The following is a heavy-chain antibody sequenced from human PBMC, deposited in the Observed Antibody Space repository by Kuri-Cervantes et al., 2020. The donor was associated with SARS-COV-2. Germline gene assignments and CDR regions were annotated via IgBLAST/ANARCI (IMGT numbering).Heavy chain of an antibody. Sequence: ESLKISCTVSGGSISSGSYYWSWIRQPAGKGLEWIGYIYYSGSTNYNPSLKSRVTISVDTSKNQFSLKLSSVTAADTAVYYCAGTNATDAFDIWGQGTMVTVSS. J-gene: IGHJ3*02. V-gene: IGHV4-61*10. CDR2: IYYSGST. CDR3: AGTNATDAFDI. CDR1: GGSISSGSYY.